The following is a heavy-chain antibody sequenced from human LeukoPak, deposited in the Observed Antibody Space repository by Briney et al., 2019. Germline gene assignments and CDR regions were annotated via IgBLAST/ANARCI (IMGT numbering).Heavy chain of an antibody. CDR2: ISSSGSTI. D-gene: IGHD4-23*01. J-gene: IGHJ4*02. CDR3: AKEAYGGNPFDY. V-gene: IGHV3-11*01. Sequence: PGGSLRLSCAASGFTFSDYYMSWIRQAPGKGLEWVSYISSSGSTIYYADSVKGRFTISRDNSKNTLYLQMNSLRAEDTAVYYCAKEAYGGNPFDYWGQGTLVTVSS. CDR1: GFTFSDYY.